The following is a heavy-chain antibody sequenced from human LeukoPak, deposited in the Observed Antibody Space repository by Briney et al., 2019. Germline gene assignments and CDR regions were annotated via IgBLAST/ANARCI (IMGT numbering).Heavy chain of an antibody. CDR2: IYSGGST. J-gene: IGHJ4*02. D-gene: IGHD1-26*01. CDR1: GFTVSSNY. V-gene: IGHV3-53*01. Sequence: GGSLRLSCAASGFTVSSNYMSWVRQAPGKGLEWVSVIYSGGSTYYADSVKGRFTISRDNSKNTLYLQMNSLRAEDTAVYYCARDLVTGSYYSYWGQGTLVTVSS. CDR3: ARDLVTGSYYSY.